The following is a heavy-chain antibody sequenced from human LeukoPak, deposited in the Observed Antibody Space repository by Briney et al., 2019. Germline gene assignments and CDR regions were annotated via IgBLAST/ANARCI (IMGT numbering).Heavy chain of an antibody. Sequence: GESLKISCKGSGYSFTSYWIGWVRQMPGKGLEWMGIIYPGDSDTRYSPSFQGQVTISADKSISTAYLQWSSLKASDTAMYYCARQYDFWSGYYTFDYWGQGTLVTVSS. CDR1: GYSFTSYW. CDR2: IYPGDSDT. V-gene: IGHV5-51*01. D-gene: IGHD3-3*01. J-gene: IGHJ4*02. CDR3: ARQYDFWSGYYTFDY.